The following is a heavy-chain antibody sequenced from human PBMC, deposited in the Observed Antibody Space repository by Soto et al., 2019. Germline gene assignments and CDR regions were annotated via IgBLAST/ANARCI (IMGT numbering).Heavy chain of an antibody. D-gene: IGHD6-19*01. CDR3: ANFPYIAVAGTSYYYYGMDV. CDR1: GFTFSSYA. Sequence: PGGSLRLSCAASGFTFSSYAMSWVRQAPGKGLEWVSAISGSGGSTYYADSVKGRFTISRDNSKNTLYLQMNSLRAEDTAVYYCANFPYIAVAGTSYYYYGMDVWGQGTTVTVSS. V-gene: IGHV3-23*01. CDR2: ISGSGGST. J-gene: IGHJ6*02.